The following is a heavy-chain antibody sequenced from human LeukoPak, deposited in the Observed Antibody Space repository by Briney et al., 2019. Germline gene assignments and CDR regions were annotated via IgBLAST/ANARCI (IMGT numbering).Heavy chain of an antibody. CDR3: AIDRGFGADDS. J-gene: IGHJ4*02. D-gene: IGHD3-10*01. CDR2: IHKDGSAK. Sequence: GGSLRLSCGASGFTFSGYWMSWVRQAPGKGLEWVANIHKDGSAKRYVDSVKGRFTISRDNAKSSLYLQMNSLRVEDTAVYYCAIDRGFGADDSWGQGSLVTVSS. V-gene: IGHV3-7*01. CDR1: GFTFSGYW.